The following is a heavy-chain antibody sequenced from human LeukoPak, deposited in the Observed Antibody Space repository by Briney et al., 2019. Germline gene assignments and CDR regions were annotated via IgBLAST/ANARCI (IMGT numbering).Heavy chain of an antibody. D-gene: IGHD6-19*01. CDR2: ISGSGGGT. Sequence: PGGSLRLSCAASGFTFSTYAMSWVRQAAGKGLEWVSLISGSGGGTYYADSVKGRFTISRDNSKNTLYLQMNSLRAEDTAIYYCAKGRIAVAPYYGMDVWGRGTTVSVSS. V-gene: IGHV3-23*01. CDR1: GFTFSTYA. J-gene: IGHJ6*02. CDR3: AKGRIAVAPYYGMDV.